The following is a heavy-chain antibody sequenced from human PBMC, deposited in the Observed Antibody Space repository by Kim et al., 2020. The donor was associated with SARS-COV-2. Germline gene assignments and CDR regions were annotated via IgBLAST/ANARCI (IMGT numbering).Heavy chain of an antibody. Sequence: ASVKVSCKASGYTFTSYGISWVRQAPGQGLEWMGWISAYNGNTNYAQKLQGRVTMTTDTSTSTAYMELRSLRSDDTAVYYCAREKGYDFWSGYLTNYYYYGIDVWGQGTTVTVSS. V-gene: IGHV1-18*04. D-gene: IGHD3-3*01. CDR2: ISAYNGNT. J-gene: IGHJ6*02. CDR1: GYTFTSYG. CDR3: AREKGYDFWSGYLTNYYYYGIDV.